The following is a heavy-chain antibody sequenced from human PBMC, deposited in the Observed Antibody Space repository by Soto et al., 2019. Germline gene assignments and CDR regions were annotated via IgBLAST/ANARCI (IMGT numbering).Heavy chain of an antibody. D-gene: IGHD5-12*01. Sequence: SGPTLVNPTQTLTLTCTFSGFSLSTGGMSVGWIRQPPGKALEWLARIDWDDDKYYSTSLKTRLTISKDTSKNQVVLTMTNMGPVDTATYYCARMRYSGYDSLDYWGQGTLVTVSS. CDR3: ARMRYSGYDSLDY. J-gene: IGHJ4*02. V-gene: IGHV2-70*11. CDR1: GFSLSTGGMS. CDR2: IDWDDDK.